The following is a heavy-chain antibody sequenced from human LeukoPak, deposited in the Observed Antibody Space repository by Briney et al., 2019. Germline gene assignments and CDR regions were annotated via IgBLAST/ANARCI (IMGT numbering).Heavy chain of an antibody. D-gene: IGHD2-15*01. CDR1: GGSIGSYY. Sequence: PSETLSLTCTVSGGSIGSYYWSWIRQPPGKGLEWIGYIYYSGSTNYNPSLKSRVTISVDTSKNQFSLKLTSVTAADTAIYYCARVVASTSIDSWGQGTLVTVSS. J-gene: IGHJ4*02. CDR3: ARVVASTSIDS. V-gene: IGHV4-59*08. CDR2: IYYSGST.